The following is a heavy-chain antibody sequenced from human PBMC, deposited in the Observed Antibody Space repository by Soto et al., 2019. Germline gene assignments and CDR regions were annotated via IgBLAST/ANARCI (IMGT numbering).Heavy chain of an antibody. Sequence: GGPLRLSGAASVFTCSSYGMHWVREGPGKGLEWVAVIWYDGSNKYYADSVKGRFTISRDNSKNALYLQMNSLRAEDTAVYYCARDSPYSSGWGSGFDYWGQGTLVTVSS. CDR2: IWYDGSNK. D-gene: IGHD6-19*01. V-gene: IGHV3-33*01. CDR1: VFTCSSYG. J-gene: IGHJ4*02. CDR3: ARDSPYSSGWGSGFDY.